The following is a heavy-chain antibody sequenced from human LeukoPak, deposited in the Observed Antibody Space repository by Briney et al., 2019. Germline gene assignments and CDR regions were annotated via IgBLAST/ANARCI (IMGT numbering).Heavy chain of an antibody. Sequence: GGSLRLSCAASGFTFSSYAMSWVRQAPGKGLEWVSAISGSGGSTNYADSVKGRFTISRDNSKNTLYLQMNSLRAEDTAVYYCAKMGDILTGYPYYFDYWGQGTLVTVSS. CDR3: AKMGDILTGYPYYFDY. D-gene: IGHD3-9*01. V-gene: IGHV3-23*01. CDR2: ISGSGGST. CDR1: GFTFSSYA. J-gene: IGHJ4*02.